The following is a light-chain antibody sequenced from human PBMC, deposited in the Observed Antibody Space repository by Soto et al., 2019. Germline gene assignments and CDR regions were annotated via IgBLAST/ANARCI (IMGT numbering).Light chain of an antibody. CDR1: SSDVGGYNF. CDR2: EVS. Sequence: QSVLTQPASVSGSLGQSITISCTGTSSDVGGYNFVSWYQQHPGKAPKLTIYEVSNRPSGVSNRFSGSKSGNTASLTISGLLAEDEADYYCSSYTSSSTLEVVFGGGTKVTVL. CDR3: SSYTSSSTLEVV. J-gene: IGLJ2*01. V-gene: IGLV2-14*01.